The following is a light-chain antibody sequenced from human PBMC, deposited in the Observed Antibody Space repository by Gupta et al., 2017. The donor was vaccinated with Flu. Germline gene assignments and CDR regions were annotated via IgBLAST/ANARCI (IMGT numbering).Light chain of an antibody. Sequence: DIVMTQSPLSLPVTPGAPASISCRSSQSLLHSNGYNYLDWYLQKPGQSPQLLICLGSIRASGVPDRFSGSGSGTDFTLKISRVEAEDVGVYYCMQALQTPWTFGQGTKVEI. CDR2: LGS. CDR1: QSLLHSNGYNY. V-gene: IGKV2-28*01. J-gene: IGKJ1*01. CDR3: MQALQTPWT.